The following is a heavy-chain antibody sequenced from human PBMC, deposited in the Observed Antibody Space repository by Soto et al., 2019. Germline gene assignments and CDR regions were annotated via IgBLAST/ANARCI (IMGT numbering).Heavy chain of an antibody. Sequence: GGSLRLCCAASGFTFSSYAMHWVRQAPGKGLEWVAVISYDGSNKYYADSVKGRFTISRDNSKNTLYLQMNSLRAEDTAVYYCARDLRLGYYDSSGPFDYWGQGTLVTVSS. CDR1: GFTFSSYA. J-gene: IGHJ4*02. CDR3: ARDLRLGYYDSSGPFDY. V-gene: IGHV3-30-3*01. CDR2: ISYDGSNK. D-gene: IGHD3-22*01.